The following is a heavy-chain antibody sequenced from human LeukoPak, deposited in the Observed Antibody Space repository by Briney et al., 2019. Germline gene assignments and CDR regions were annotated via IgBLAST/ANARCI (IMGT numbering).Heavy chain of an antibody. V-gene: IGHV4-61*02. CDR1: GGSISSGSYY. D-gene: IGHD5-18*01. Sequence: SETLSLTCTVSGGSISSGSYYWSWIRQPAGKGLEWIGRIYTSGSTNYNPSLKSRVTISVDTSKNQFSLKLSSVTAADTAVYYCAARNTAMVHGVDYWGQGTLVTVSS. CDR2: IYTSGST. J-gene: IGHJ4*02. CDR3: AARNTAMVHGVDY.